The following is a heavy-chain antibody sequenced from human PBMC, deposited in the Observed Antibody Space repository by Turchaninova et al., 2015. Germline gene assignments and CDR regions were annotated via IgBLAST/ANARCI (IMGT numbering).Heavy chain of an antibody. J-gene: IGHJ5*02. V-gene: IGHV4-34*01. CDR3: ARGDSGGNWFDP. D-gene: IGHD2-15*01. CDR1: GGSFSGYH. CDR2: INHRGST. Sequence: QVQLQQWGAGRLKPSETLSPPCPVYGGSFSGYHWIWISQPPGTGVEGIGEINHRGSTNYNPSLKSRVTISVDTSKNQFSLKLSSVTAADTAVYYCARGDSGGNWFDPWGQGTLVTVSS.